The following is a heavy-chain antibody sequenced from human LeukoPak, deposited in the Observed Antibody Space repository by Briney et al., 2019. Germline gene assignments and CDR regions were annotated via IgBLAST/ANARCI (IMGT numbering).Heavy chain of an antibody. Sequence: GGSLRLSCAASGFAFSFYAMSWVRQAPGKGLEWVXXXXXXGSEKYYVDSVKGRFTISRDNAKNSLYLQMNSLRAEDTAVYYCARDQRYCSSSSCPWEPFDYWGQGTLVTVSS. D-gene: IGHD2-2*01. J-gene: IGHJ4*02. CDR3: ARDQRYCSSSSCPWEPFDY. CDR2: XXXXGSEK. CDR1: GFAFSFYA. V-gene: IGHV3-7*05.